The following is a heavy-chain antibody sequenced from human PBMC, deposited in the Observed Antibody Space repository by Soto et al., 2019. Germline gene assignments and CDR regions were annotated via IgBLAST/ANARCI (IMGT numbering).Heavy chain of an antibody. D-gene: IGHD1-26*01. CDR3: AKDHARYSMSYCDYLDF. Sequence: DVQLLESGGGLVQPGGSLRLSCAASGFTFSTYAMTWVRQAPGKGLEWVSALSAGGSTKHYAGSVKGRFTISRDNSRDTVYMQMTSLRVEDTAVYYGAKDHARYSMSYCDYLDFGGQGSLVPVSS. V-gene: IGHV3-23*01. CDR2: LSAGGSTK. CDR1: GFTFSTYA. J-gene: IGHJ4*02.